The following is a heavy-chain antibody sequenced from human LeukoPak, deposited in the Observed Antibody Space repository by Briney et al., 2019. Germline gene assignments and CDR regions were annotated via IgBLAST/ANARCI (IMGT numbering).Heavy chain of an antibody. CDR2: IYYSWDT. CDR1: GGSISSTSYY. CDR3: ARGGRYYGSGSVNWFDP. Sequence: PSETLSLTCTVSGGSISSTSYYWGWIRQPPGKGLEWIGSIYYSWDTYYNPSLKSRVTISVDTSKNQFSLKLSSVTAADTAVYYCARGGRYYGSGSVNWFDPWGQGTLVTVSS. J-gene: IGHJ5*02. D-gene: IGHD3-10*01. V-gene: IGHV4-39*01.